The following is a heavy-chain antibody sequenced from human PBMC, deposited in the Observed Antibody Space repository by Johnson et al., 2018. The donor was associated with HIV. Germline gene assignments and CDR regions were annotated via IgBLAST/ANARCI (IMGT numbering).Heavy chain of an antibody. CDR1: GFTFSSYD. Sequence: VQLVESGGGLIQPVGSLRLSCAASGFTFSSYDIHWVRQAPGKGLEWVAFIRYDGSNKYYADSVKGRFTISRDNSKNTLYLQMNSLRAEDTAVYYCARALSIAAEEDIWGQGTMVTVSS. D-gene: IGHD6-6*01. V-gene: IGHV3-30*02. J-gene: IGHJ3*02. CDR2: IRYDGSNK. CDR3: ARALSIAAEEDI.